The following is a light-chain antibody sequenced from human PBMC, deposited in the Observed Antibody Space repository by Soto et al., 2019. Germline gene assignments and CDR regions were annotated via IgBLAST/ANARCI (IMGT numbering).Light chain of an antibody. CDR3: LSYTSSSTRYV. Sequence: QSALTRPASVSGSPGQSITISCTGTSSDVGGYNYVSWYQQHPGKAPKLMIYDVSNRPSGVSNRFSGSKSGNTASLTISGIKAEDEADYYCLSYTSSSTRYVFGPGTKLTVL. V-gene: IGLV2-14*01. CDR1: SSDVGGYNY. CDR2: DVS. J-gene: IGLJ1*01.